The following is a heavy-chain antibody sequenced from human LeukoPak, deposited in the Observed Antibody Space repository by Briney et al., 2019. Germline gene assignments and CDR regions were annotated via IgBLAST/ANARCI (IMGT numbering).Heavy chain of an antibody. CDR3: ARTLGWMVLAWDFDY. CDR1: GGSFSGYY. CDR2: INHSGST. D-gene: IGHD6-19*01. J-gene: IGHJ4*02. Sequence: PSETLSLTCTVYGGSFSGYYWSWIRQPPGKGLEWIGEINHSGSTNYNPSLKSRVTISVDTSKNQFSLKLSSVTAADTAVYYCARTLGWMVLAWDFDYWGQGTLVTVSS. V-gene: IGHV4-34*01.